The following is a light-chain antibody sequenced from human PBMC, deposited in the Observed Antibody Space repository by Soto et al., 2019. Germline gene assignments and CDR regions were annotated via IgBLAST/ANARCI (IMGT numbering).Light chain of an antibody. CDR2: RDN. J-gene: IGLJ1*01. CDR3: AAWDDSLNGFV. V-gene: IGLV1-44*01. Sequence: VLTQPPSASGTPGQRVTISCSGSSSNIGSNTVNWYQHFPGTAPKLLIYRDNQRPSGVPDRFSGSKSGTSASLAISGLQSEDEAGYYCAAWDDSLNGFVFXTGTKVTVL. CDR1: SSNIGSNT.